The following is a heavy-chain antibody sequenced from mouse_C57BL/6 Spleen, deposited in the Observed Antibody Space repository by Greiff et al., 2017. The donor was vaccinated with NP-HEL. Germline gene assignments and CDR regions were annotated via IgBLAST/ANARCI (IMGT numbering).Heavy chain of an antibody. CDR1: GYAFSSYW. CDR3: ASSYYYGPPYAMDY. J-gene: IGHJ4*01. V-gene: IGHV1-80*01. CDR2: IYPGDGDT. D-gene: IGHD1-1*01. Sequence: VQRVESGAELVKPGASVKISCKASGYAFSSYWMNWVKQRPGKGLEWIGQIYPGDGDTNYNGKFKGKATLTADKSSSTAYMQLSSLTSEDSAVYFCASSYYYGPPYAMDYWGQGTSVTVSS.